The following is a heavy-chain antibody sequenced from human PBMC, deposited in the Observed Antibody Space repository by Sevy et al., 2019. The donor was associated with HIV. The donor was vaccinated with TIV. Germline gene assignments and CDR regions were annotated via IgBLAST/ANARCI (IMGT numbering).Heavy chain of an antibody. CDR1: GFTFSNYG. J-gene: IGHJ3*02. Sequence: GGSLRLSCEASGFTFSNYGMHWVRRAPGKGLEWVARLSYDASNKNYGDSINGRFTISRDNSKNTLYLQMNSLAGEDTAVYYCANDPVSGLLIHKGQDSFHIWGQGTMVTVSS. CDR3: ANDPVSGLLIHKGQDSFHI. D-gene: IGHD3-9*01. CDR2: LSYDASNK. V-gene: IGHV3-30*18.